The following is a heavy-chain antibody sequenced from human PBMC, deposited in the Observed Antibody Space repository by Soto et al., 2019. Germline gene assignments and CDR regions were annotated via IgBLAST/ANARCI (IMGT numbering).Heavy chain of an antibody. Sequence: LRLSCAASGFTFSSYAMHWVRQAPGKGLEWVAVISYDGSNKYYADSVKGRFTISRDNSKNTLYLQMNSLRAEDTAVYYCARDRYQQYCSGGSCYGWFDPWGQGTLVTVSS. CDR3: ARDRYQQYCSGGSCYGWFDP. D-gene: IGHD2-15*01. CDR1: GFTFSSYA. V-gene: IGHV3-30-3*01. CDR2: ISYDGSNK. J-gene: IGHJ5*02.